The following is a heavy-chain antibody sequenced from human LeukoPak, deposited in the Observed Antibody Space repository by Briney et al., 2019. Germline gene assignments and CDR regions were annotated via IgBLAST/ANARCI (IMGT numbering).Heavy chain of an antibody. Sequence: SETLSLTCTVSGGSTSAYYWTWIRQPPGKGLEWIANINYSGSTKYNPSLQSRVAMSIDTSKNQFSLRLSSVTAADTAVYYCARRYYYDISGYYYYYMDVWGKGTTVTVSS. CDR3: ARRYYYDISGYYYYYMDV. D-gene: IGHD3-22*01. CDR2: INYSGST. J-gene: IGHJ6*03. CDR1: GGSTSAYY. V-gene: IGHV4-59*01.